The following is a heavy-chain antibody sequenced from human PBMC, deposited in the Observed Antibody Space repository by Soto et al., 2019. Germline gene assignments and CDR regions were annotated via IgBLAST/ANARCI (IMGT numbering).Heavy chain of an antibody. CDR1: GYTLTELS. CDR2: FDPEDGET. D-gene: IGHD2-15*01. CDR3: ATVAFYCSGGSCYSGGDWFDP. J-gene: IGHJ5*02. V-gene: IGHV1-24*01. Sequence: QVQLVQSGAEVKKPGASVKVSCKVSGYTLTELSMHWVRQAPGKGIDCMGGFDPEDGETIYAQKIQGRVTLTEDTSTDTAYMELSSLRSEDTAVYYCATVAFYCSGGSCYSGGDWFDPWGQGTLVTVSS.